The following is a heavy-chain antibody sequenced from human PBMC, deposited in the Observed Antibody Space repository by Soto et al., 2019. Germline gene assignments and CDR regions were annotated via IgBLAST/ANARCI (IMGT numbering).Heavy chain of an antibody. V-gene: IGHV3-23*01. J-gene: IGHJ4*02. Sequence: EVQLLESGGGLVQPGGSLRLSCAASGFTFSNYAMSWVRQAPGKGLEWVSAISGGGGTTYYAGSVKGRFTISRDNSKNPLFLQMNSLGAEDTAVYYCAKFFVETGESSGWPWSFHYWGQGTLVTVSS. D-gene: IGHD6-25*01. CDR1: GFTFSNYA. CDR3: AKFFVETGESSGWPWSFHY. CDR2: ISGGGGTT.